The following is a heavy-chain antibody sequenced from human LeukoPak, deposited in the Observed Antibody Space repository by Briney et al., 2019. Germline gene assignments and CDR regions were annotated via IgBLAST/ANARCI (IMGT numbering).Heavy chain of an antibody. J-gene: IGHJ5*02. V-gene: IGHV3-23*01. CDR1: GFTFSSYA. CDR3: GKEGGA. CDR2: IGGRGGST. Sequence: GGSLRLSCAASGFTFSSYAMSWVRQAPGKGPEWVSAIGGRGGSTYYADSLGGRFTISRDNSKGMVYLQMNSLKVEDTATYYCGKEGGAWGQGTKVTVSS. D-gene: IGHD3-16*01.